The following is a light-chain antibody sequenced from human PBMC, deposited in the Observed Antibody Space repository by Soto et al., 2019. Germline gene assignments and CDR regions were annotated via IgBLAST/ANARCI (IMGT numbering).Light chain of an antibody. Sequence: QSVLTQPASVSVSPGQSITISCTGTSSDIGAYNYVSWYQQHPGKAPKLIIYDVTNRPAGISSRFSASKSGNTASLTISVLQAEDEADYYCCSYKSSSTLYVFGTGTKVT. CDR3: CSYKSSSTLYV. J-gene: IGLJ1*01. CDR2: DVT. V-gene: IGLV2-14*03. CDR1: SSDIGAYNY.